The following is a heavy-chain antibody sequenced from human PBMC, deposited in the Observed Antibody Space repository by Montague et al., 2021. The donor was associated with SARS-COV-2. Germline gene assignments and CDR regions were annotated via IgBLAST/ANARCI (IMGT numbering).Heavy chain of an antibody. CDR2: IYYSGST. CDR3: ARVFPRWLQFDPYFDY. J-gene: IGHJ4*02. V-gene: IGHV4-59*01. CDR1: GGSISSYY. Sequence: SETLSLTCTVSGGSISSYYWSWIRQPPGKGLEWTGYIYYSGSTNYNPSLKSRVTISVDTSKNQSSLKLSSVTAADTAVYYCARVFPRWLQFDPYFDYWGQGTLVTVSS. D-gene: IGHD5-24*01.